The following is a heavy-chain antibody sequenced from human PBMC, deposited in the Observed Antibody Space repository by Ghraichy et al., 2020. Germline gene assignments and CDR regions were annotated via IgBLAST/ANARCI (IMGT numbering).Heavy chain of an antibody. CDR1: GYTFTSYY. D-gene: IGHD5-18*01. CDR3: ARRGGYSLGSYYYYMDV. J-gene: IGHJ6*03. Sequence: VKVSCKPSGYTFTSYYIHWVRQAPGQGLEWMGIINPSGGSTTYAQKFQGRVTMTSDTSTSTVYMDLTSLRTEDTAVYYCARRGGYSLGSYYYYMDVWGEGTTVTVSS. CDR2: INPSGGST. V-gene: IGHV1-46*01.